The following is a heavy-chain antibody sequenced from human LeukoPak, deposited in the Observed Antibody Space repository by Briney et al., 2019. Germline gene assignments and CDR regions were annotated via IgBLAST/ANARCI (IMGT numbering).Heavy chain of an antibody. CDR1: GYTFTSYY. J-gene: IGHJ4*02. CDR2: INPSGGST. CDR3: XXXXYITMISLSGY. D-gene: IGHD3-22*01. V-gene: IGHV1-46*01. Sequence: ASVKVSCKASGYTFTSYYMHWVRQAPGQGLEWMGIINPSGGSTSYAQKFQGRVTMTRDMSTSTVYMELSSLRSEDTAVYYCXXXXYITMISLSGYWGQGTLVTVSS.